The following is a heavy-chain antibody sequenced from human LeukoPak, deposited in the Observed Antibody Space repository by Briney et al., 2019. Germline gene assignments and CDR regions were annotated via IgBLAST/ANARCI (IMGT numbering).Heavy chain of an antibody. CDR1: GYTFTSYG. CDR3: ARGPDYDFLSGYSNYYYMDV. V-gene: IGHV1-18*01. CDR2: ISAYNGNT. J-gene: IGHJ6*03. Sequence: ASVKVSCKASGYTFTSYGISWVRQAPGQGLEWMGWISAYNGNTNYAQKLQGRVTMTTDTSTSTAYMELRSLRSDDTAVYYCARGPDYDFLSGYSNYYYMDVWGKGTTVTVSS. D-gene: IGHD3-3*01.